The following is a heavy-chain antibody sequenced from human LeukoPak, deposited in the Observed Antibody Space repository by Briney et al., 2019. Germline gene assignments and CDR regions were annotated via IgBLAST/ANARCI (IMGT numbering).Heavy chain of an antibody. CDR2: IYTSGST. V-gene: IGHV4-61*02. J-gene: IGHJ6*03. CDR3: ARLHYSYYMYV. CDR1: GGSISSGSYY. Sequence: SQTLSLTCTVSGGSISSGSYYWSWIRQPAGKGLEWIGRIYTSGSTNYNPSLKSRVTISVDTSKNQFSLKLSSVTAAYTAVYYCARLHYSYYMYVRRKGTTVTVSS.